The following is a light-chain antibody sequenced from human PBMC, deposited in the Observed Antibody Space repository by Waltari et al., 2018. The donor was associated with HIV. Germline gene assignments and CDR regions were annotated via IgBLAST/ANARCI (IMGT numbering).Light chain of an antibody. J-gene: IGLJ2*01. CDR3: QSFDSSLTTSGVI. CDR1: SSNIGAGYD. Sequence: QSVLTQPPSVSGAPGQRVTISCTGRSSNIGAGYDVHWYQQLPGTAPKLLIYANTNRPSGVPDRFSGSKSGSSASLAITGLQAEDEAHYYCQSFDSSLTTSGVIFGGGTKLTVL. CDR2: ANT. V-gene: IGLV1-40*01.